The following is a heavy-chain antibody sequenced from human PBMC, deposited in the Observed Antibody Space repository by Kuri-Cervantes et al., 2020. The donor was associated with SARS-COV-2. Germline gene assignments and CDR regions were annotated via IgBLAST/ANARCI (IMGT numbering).Heavy chain of an antibody. J-gene: IGHJ3*02. CDR1: GGSISSYY. D-gene: IGHD3-22*01. Sequence: SCTVSGGSISSYYWSWIRQPPGKGLEWIGYIYYSGSTNYNPSLKSRVTISVDTSENQFSLKLSSVTAADTAVYYCARHDSSGYYYGYDAFDIWGKGTMVTVSS. CDR3: ARHDSSGYYYGYDAFDI. CDR2: IYYSGST. V-gene: IGHV4-59*01.